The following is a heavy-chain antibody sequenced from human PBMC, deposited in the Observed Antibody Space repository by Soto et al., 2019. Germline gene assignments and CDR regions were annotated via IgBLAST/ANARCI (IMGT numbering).Heavy chain of an antibody. CDR3: AKEGGSIGGWFGRKFDS. D-gene: IGHD3-16*01. CDR1: GFTFSTHA. V-gene: IGHV3-23*01. CDR2: ISSGGTTT. J-gene: IGHJ4*02. Sequence: VSLRLSCAAPGFTFSTHAMSWVRQAPGKGLEWVSSISSGGTTTFYAASVEGRFTISRDKSKNTLYLQMNSLRADDTAVYFCAKEGGSIGGWFGRKFDSWGQGTQVTVSS.